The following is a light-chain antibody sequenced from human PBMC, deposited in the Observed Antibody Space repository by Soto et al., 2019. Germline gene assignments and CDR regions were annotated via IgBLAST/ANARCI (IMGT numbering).Light chain of an antibody. CDR1: SSDIGSYDH. CDR3: ISYTDRQSYL. V-gene: IGLV2-14*03. Sequence: QSALTQPASVSGSPAQSITISCSGTSSDIGSYDHVAWYQQFPGKSPKLIIYAVSDRPSGVSDRFSGSKSGISASLTISGLQTEDEADYYCISYTDRQSYLFGTGTKVTVL. CDR2: AVS. J-gene: IGLJ1*01.